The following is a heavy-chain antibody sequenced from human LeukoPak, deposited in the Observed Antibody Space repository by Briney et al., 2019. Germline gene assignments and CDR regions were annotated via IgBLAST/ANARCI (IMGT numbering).Heavy chain of an antibody. CDR1: AFTFSSYW. CDR2: IKQDGSEK. J-gene: IGHJ4*02. Sequence: GGSLRLSCAASAFTFSSYWMSWVRQAPGKGLEWVANIKQDGSEKYYVNSVKGRFTISRDNAQNSLFLQMNSLRAEDTAVYYCAKDRRLPWDYFDSWGQGTLVTVSS. V-gene: IGHV3-7*03. CDR3: AKDRRLPWDYFDS. D-gene: IGHD5-12*01.